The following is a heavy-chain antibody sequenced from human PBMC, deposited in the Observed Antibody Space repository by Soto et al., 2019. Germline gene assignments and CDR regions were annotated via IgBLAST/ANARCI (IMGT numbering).Heavy chain of an antibody. J-gene: IGHJ6*02. Sequence: QVQLVQSGAEVKKPGASVKVSCKASGFTFSAYYIYWVRQAPGQGLGWIGWINPNSGGTNNAQKFLGRVTMTRDTSTSTVYMELSALIPDDTAVYYCARSLLDEYSSSWRSAYYGMDVWGQGTTVTVSS. CDR3: ARSLLDEYSSSWRSAYYGMDV. CDR1: GFTFSAYY. V-gene: IGHV1-2*02. CDR2: INPNSGGT. D-gene: IGHD6-13*01.